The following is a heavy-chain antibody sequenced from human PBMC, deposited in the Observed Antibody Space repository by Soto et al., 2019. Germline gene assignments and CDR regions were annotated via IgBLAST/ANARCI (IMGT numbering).Heavy chain of an antibody. Sequence: SEVLSLTPNRSGAPFRKVGFNWCCIRQHPGKGPEWIGYIYNSGATFYNPSLGSRVTMSLDAAKNHFSLELRSVTVADTAVYYCAREPISTPRGVTQVDPWGQG. CDR2: IYNSGAT. CDR3: AREPISTPRGVTQVDP. V-gene: IGHV4-31*03. CDR1: GAPFRKVGFN. D-gene: IGHD3-10*01. J-gene: IGHJ5*02.